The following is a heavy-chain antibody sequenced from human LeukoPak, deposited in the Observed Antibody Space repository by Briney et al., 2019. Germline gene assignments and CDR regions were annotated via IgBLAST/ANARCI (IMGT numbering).Heavy chain of an antibody. CDR2: ISSSSSYV. J-gene: IGHJ4*02. D-gene: IGHD2-8*01. CDR1: GFTFSSYS. Sequence: GGSLRLSCAASGFTFSSYSMNWVRQAPGKGLEWVSSISSSSSYVYYADSVKGRFTISRDNAKTSLYLQMNSLRAEDTAVYYCARDRPGYCTNGVCYAPLHYWGQGALVTVSS. CDR3: ARDRPGYCTNGVCYAPLHY. V-gene: IGHV3-21*01.